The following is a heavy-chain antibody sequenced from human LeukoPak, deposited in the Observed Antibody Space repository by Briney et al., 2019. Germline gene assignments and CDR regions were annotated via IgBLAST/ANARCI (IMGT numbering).Heavy chain of an antibody. D-gene: IGHD4-11*01. CDR3: ATGVDYSTKYYYMDV. CDR2: IIPIFGTA. J-gene: IGHJ6*03. Sequence: SVKVSCKASGGTFSSYAISWVRQAPGQGLEWMGGIIPIFGTANYAQKFQGRVTITTDESTSTAYMELSSLRSEDTAVYYCATGVDYSTKYYYMDVWGKGTTVTVSS. V-gene: IGHV1-69*05. CDR1: GGTFSSYA.